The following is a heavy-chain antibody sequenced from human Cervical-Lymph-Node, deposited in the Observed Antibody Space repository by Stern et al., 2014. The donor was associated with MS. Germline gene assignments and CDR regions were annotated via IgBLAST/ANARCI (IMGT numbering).Heavy chain of an antibody. CDR1: GYTLTELS. CDR2: FDPEDGET. D-gene: IGHD6-13*01. V-gene: IGHV1-24*01. Sequence: QVQLVQSGAEVKKPGASVKVSCKVSGYTLTELSMHWVRQAPGKGLEWMGGFDPEDGETIYAQKFQGRVTMTKDTSTDTAYMELSSLRSEDTAVYYCATDGSDSSSWPFDLWGRGTLVTVSS. CDR3: ATDGSDSSSWPFDL. J-gene: IGHJ2*01.